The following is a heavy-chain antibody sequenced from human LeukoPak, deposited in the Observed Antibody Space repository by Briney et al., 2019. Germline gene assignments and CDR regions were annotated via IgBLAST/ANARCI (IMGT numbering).Heavy chain of an antibody. V-gene: IGHV3-7*01. D-gene: IGHD1-14*01. J-gene: IGHJ5*02. CDR2: IKQDGSEK. CDR3: ARGRTSFDP. Sequence: GGSLRLSCAASGFTFSSYWMTWVHQAPGKGLEWVAHIKQDGSEKYYVDSVKGRFTISRDNAKNSLYLQMNSLRAEDTAVYCCARGRTSFDPWGQGTLVTVSS. CDR1: GFTFSSYW.